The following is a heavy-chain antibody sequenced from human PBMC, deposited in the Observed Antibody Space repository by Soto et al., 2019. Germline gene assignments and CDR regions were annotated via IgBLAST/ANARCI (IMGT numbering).Heavy chain of an antibody. Sequence: PGGSLRLSCAASGFTFSDYYMSWIRQAPGRGLEWVSYISSSGSAIYYADSVKGRFTISRDNAKNSLYLQMNSLRAEDTAVYYCARDRYADRALDYCGQGAWVTVSS. V-gene: IGHV3-11*01. CDR1: GFTFSDYY. CDR2: ISSSGSAI. J-gene: IGHJ4*02. D-gene: IGHD1-1*01. CDR3: ARDRYADRALDY.